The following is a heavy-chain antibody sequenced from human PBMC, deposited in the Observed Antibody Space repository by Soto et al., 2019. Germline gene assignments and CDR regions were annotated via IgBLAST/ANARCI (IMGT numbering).Heavy chain of an antibody. J-gene: IGHJ6*02. V-gene: IGHV1-18*04. CDR2: ISAYNGNT. Sequence: ASVKVSCKASGYTFTSYGISWVRQAPGQGLEWMGWISAYNGNTNYAQKLQGRVTMTTDTSTSTAYMELRSLRSDDTAVYYCARSTDLVVPPVIDVWGQGTTVTVSS. D-gene: IGHD2-2*01. CDR1: GYTFTSYG. CDR3: ARSTDLVVPPVIDV.